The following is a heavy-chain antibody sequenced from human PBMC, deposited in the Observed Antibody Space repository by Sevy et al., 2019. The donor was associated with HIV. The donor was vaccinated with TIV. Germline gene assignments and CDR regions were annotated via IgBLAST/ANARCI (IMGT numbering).Heavy chain of an antibody. V-gene: IGHV3-23*01. Sequence: GGSLRLSCAASGFTLNTFAMSWVRQAPGKGLEWVSSSSESGTKTYYADSVKGRFTISRDNSKNTLYLRMNSLRAEDTAIYYRARSSGAGEAYYYYYFYMDVWGKGATVTVSS. CDR2: SSESGTKT. D-gene: IGHD4-17*01. J-gene: IGHJ6*03. CDR3: ARSSGAGEAYYYYYFYMDV. CDR1: GFTLNTFA.